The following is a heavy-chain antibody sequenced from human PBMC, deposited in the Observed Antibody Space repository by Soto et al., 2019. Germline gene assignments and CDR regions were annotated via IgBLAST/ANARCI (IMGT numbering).Heavy chain of an antibody. V-gene: IGHV4-30-2*01. CDR1: GGSISSGRYS. CDR2: IYHSGST. D-gene: IGHD6-13*01. CDR3: ASSHAGAHITAAVH. J-gene: IGHJ4*02. Sequence: QLQLQESGSGLVKPSQTLSLTCAVSGGSISSGRYSWNWIRQPPGKGLEWIGYIYHSGSTYYNPSLKSRVTISVDRSKNQFSLKLSSVTAADTAVYYCASSHAGAHITAAVHWGQGTLVTVSS.